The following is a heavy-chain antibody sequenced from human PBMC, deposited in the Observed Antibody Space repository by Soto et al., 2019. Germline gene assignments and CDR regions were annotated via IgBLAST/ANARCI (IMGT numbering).Heavy chain of an antibody. CDR3: ARSGSSSSWLGYYYMDV. J-gene: IGHJ6*03. D-gene: IGHD6-6*01. CDR1: GYTFTSYY. Sequence: ASVKVSCKASGYTFTSYYMHWVRQAPGQGLEWMGIINPSGGSTSYAQKFQGRVTITTDKSTSTAYMELSSLRSEDTAVYYCARSGSSSSWLGYYYMDVWGKGTTVTVS. CDR2: INPSGGST. V-gene: IGHV1-46*01.